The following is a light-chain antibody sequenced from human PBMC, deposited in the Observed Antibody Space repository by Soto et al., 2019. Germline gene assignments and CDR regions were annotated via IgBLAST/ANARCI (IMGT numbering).Light chain of an antibody. V-gene: IGKV3-11*01. Sequence: EMGLTQSPATLSLSPGERATLSCRASQNVGGYLAWYQQKPGQAPRLLISDASNRAAGIPARFSGIGSGTDFTLTISSLEPEDFAVYYCQQRNSWPLTFGGGTKVDIK. CDR2: DAS. CDR3: QQRNSWPLT. CDR1: QNVGGY. J-gene: IGKJ4*01.